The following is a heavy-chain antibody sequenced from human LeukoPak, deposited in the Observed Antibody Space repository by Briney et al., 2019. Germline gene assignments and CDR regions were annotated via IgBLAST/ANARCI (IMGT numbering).Heavy chain of an antibody. Sequence: ASVKVSCKASGYTFTGYYMHWVRQAPGQGLEWMGWINPNSGGTNYAQKFQGRVTMTRDTSISTAYMELSRLRSDDTAVYYCARDLWEWIQLWATTRREAFDIWGQGTMVTVSS. CDR2: INPNSGGT. J-gene: IGHJ3*02. CDR3: ARDLWEWIQLWATTRREAFDI. V-gene: IGHV1-2*02. CDR1: GYTFTGYY. D-gene: IGHD5-18*01.